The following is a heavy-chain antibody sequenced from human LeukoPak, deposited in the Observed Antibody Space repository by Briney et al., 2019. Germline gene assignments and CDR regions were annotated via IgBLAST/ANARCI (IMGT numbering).Heavy chain of an antibody. CDR2: INPSGGST. D-gene: IGHD2-8*01. J-gene: IGHJ4*02. CDR1: GYTFTNYY. CDR3: ARVPYCSNGICYTHYYCDY. Sequence: ASVKVSCKASGYTFTNYYMHWVRQAPGQGLEWMGMINPSGGSTTYAQKFQGRVTMTRDTSTSTVYMELSSLRSEDTAVYYCARVPYCSNGICYTHYYCDYWRQGTLVTVSS. V-gene: IGHV1-46*01.